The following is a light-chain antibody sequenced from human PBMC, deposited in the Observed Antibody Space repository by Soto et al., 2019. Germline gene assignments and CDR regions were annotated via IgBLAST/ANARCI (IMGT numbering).Light chain of an antibody. CDR1: SSDVGGSNY. CDR2: DVS. J-gene: IGLJ1*01. CDR3: SSYTSSSLYV. Sequence: QSALAQPASVSGSPGQSITISCTGTSSDVGGSNYVSWYQQLPGKAPKLMIYDVSDRPSGVSNRFSGSKSGNTASLTFSGLQAEDEADYYCSSYTSSSLYVFGTGTKVTVL. V-gene: IGLV2-14*01.